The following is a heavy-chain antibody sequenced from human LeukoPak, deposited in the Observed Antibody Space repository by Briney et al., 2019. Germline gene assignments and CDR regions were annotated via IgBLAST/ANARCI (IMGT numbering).Heavy chain of an antibody. CDR1: GFTFSSHG. Sequence: GGSLRLSCEASGFTFSSHGMHWVRQAPGKGLEWVAVIWNDASYKYYADSVEGRFTISRDNARNSLYLQMNSLRAEDTAVYYCAKTHNNYDSSGYYYSSPEYYFDYWGQGTLVTVSS. CDR2: IWNDASYK. D-gene: IGHD3-22*01. V-gene: IGHV3-33*03. J-gene: IGHJ4*02. CDR3: AKTHNNYDSSGYYYSSPEYYFDY.